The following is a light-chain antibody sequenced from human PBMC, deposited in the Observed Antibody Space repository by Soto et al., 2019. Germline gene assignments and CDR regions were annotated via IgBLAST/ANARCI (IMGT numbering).Light chain of an antibody. J-gene: IGLJ1*01. CDR1: NIGGKS. V-gene: IGLV3-21*02. CDR3: QVWESSRGD. Sequence: SYELTQPPSVSVAPGQTARITCGGNNIGGKSVHWYQQKPGQAPVLVVYDDSDRPSGIPERFSGSNSVNTATLTISRVAAGDEADYYCQVWESSRGDFGTGTKVTVL. CDR2: DDS.